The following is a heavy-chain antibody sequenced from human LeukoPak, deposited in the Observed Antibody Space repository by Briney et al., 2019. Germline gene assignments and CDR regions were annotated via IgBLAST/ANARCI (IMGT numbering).Heavy chain of an antibody. J-gene: IGHJ4*02. V-gene: IGHV4-59*01. CDR2: IYYSGST. Sequence: PSETLSLTCTVSGGSISSYYWSWIRQPPGKGLEWIGYIYYSGSTNYNPSLKSRVTISVGTSKNQFSLKLSSVTAADTAVYYCARDQDGLDYWGQGTLVTVSS. CDR3: ARDQDGLDY. CDR1: GGSISSYY. D-gene: IGHD2-15*01.